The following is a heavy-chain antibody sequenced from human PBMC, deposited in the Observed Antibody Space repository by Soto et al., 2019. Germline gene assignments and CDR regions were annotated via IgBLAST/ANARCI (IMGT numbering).Heavy chain of an antibody. J-gene: IGHJ4*02. CDR1: GFTFSSYA. D-gene: IGHD3-3*01. CDR2: LSYDGSHY. CDR3: AKDRSTIFGVVTYYFDY. Sequence: QVQLVESGGGVVQPGRSLRLSCAASGFTFSSYAMHWVRQTPDKGLEWVAFLSYDGSHYYYADSVKGRFTISRDNSKNTLYLQMNSLKVEDTAVYYCAKDRSTIFGVVTYYFDYWGQGTLVTVFS. V-gene: IGHV3-30*18.